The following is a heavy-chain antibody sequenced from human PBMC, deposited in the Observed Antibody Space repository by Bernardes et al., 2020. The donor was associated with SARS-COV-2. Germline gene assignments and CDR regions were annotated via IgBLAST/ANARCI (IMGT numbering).Heavy chain of an antibody. CDR1: GITFSSYW. CDR3: ATGGFGGSAPGMDA. J-gene: IGHJ6*02. D-gene: IGHD5-12*01. CDR2: ITPDGSNK. V-gene: IGHV3-74*01. Sequence: GGSLRLSCTASGITFSSYWMHWGRQVPGKGLVWVSRITPDGSNKDYAASVKGRFTISRDNAKNTVYLQMNSLRAEDTAVYYCATGGFGGSAPGMDAWGQGTTVTVSS.